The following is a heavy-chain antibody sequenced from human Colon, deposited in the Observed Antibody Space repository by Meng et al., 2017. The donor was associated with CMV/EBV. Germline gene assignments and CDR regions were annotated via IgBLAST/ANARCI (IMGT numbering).Heavy chain of an antibody. CDR2: IYDTGTR. CDR3: ARTRLECGGDCYFADS. J-gene: IGHJ4*02. D-gene: IGHD2-21*02. V-gene: IGHV3-66*01. Sequence: GESLKISCAASGFSVSRNYISWVRQRPGQGLEWLSVIYDTGTRYYADSVKGRFTVSRDESKNTVFLQMNNLRAEDTAVYYCARTRLECGGDCYFADSWGQGTLVTVSS. CDR1: GFSVSRNY.